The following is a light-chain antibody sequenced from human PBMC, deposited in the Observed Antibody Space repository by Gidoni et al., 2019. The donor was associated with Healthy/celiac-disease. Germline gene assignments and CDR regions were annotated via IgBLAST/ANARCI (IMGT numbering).Light chain of an antibody. CDR3: QQRSTRPALT. V-gene: IGKV3-11*01. CDR2: DAS. CDR1: QSVSSY. J-gene: IGKJ4*01. Sequence: EIVLTQSPATRSLSPGERATLSCRASQSVSSYLAWYQQKPGQAPRLLIYDASNRATGIPARFSGSGSGTDFTLTISSLEPEDFAVYYCQQRSTRPALTFGGGTKVEIK.